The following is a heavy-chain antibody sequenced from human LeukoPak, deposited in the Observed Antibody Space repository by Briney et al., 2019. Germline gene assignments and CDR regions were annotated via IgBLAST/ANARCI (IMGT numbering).Heavy chain of an antibody. J-gene: IGHJ6*02. CDR2: VYYSGTTEYT. Sequence: SETLSLTCALSGGSICTFYWSWIRQPPGKGLEWIGWVYYSGTTEYTKYNASLKSRVTISLDTSKKQFSLILTSVIAADTALYYCAREKGSGLGYGMDVWGQGTSVTVSS. V-gene: IGHV4-59*12. CDR1: GGSICTFY. D-gene: IGHD6-19*01. CDR3: AREKGSGLGYGMDV.